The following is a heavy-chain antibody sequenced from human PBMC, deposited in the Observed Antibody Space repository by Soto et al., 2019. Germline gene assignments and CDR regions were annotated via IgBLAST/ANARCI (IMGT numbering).Heavy chain of an antibody. CDR1: GFTFSSYS. Sequence: GGSLRLSCAASGFTFSSYSMNWVRQAPGKGLEWVSSISSSSSYIYYADSVKGRFTISRDNAKNSLYLQMNSLRAEDTAVYYCARGGVPAALAYYYYMDVWGKGTTVTVS. CDR3: ARGGVPAALAYYYYMDV. D-gene: IGHD2-2*01. V-gene: IGHV3-21*01. J-gene: IGHJ6*03. CDR2: ISSSSSYI.